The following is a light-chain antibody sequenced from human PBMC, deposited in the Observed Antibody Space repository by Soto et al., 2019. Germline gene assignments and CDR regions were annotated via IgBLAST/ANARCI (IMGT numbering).Light chain of an antibody. CDR3: QQYTSLPST. Sequence: EIVLTQSPGTLSFSPGERATLSCRASQSVTSNYLAWFQQKPGQAPRVLIYGASSRATGVPDRFSGSVSGTDFTLTISRLEPEDFAVYYCQQYTSLPSTFGPGTKVNSK. V-gene: IGKV3-20*01. CDR1: QSVTSNY. J-gene: IGKJ3*01. CDR2: GAS.